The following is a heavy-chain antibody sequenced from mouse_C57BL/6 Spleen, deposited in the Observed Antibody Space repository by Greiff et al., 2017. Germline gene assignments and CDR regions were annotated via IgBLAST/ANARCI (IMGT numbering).Heavy chain of an antibody. CDR3: ARWAVVARGYYFDD. CDR2: ISYDGSN. V-gene: IGHV3-6*01. J-gene: IGHJ2*01. Sequence: VQLQQSGPGLVKPSQSLSLTCSVTGYSITSGYYWNWIRQFPGNKLEWMGYISYDGSNNYNPSLKNRISITRDTSKNQFFLKLNSVTTEDTATYYCARWAVVARGYYFDDWGQGTTLTVSS. D-gene: IGHD1-1*01. CDR1: GYSITSGYY.